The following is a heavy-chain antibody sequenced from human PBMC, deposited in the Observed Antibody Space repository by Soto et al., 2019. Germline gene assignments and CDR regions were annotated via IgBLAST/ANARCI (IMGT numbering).Heavy chain of an antibody. Sequence: PGGSLRLSCAASGFTFSSYAMSWVRQAPGKGLEWVSAISGSGGSTYYADSVKGRFTISRDNSKNTLYLQMNSLRAEDTAVYYCAKSNRYYYDSSGYYYYYYGMDVWGQGTTVIVSS. CDR2: ISGSGGST. D-gene: IGHD3-22*01. CDR1: GFTFSSYA. V-gene: IGHV3-23*01. J-gene: IGHJ6*02. CDR3: AKSNRYYYDSSGYYYYYYGMDV.